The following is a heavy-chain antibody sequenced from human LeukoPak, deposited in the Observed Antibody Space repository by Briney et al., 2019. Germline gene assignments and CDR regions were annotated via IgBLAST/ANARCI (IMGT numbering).Heavy chain of an antibody. CDR1: GFTFSSYW. CDR2: IKQDGSER. V-gene: IGHV3-7*01. J-gene: IGHJ4*02. CDR3: ARDKVSGATHFDY. D-gene: IGHD1-26*01. Sequence: GGSLRLSCAASGFTFSSYWMSWVRQAPGKGLEWVANIKQDGSERYYVDSVKGRFTISRDNTKNSLYLKMSSLRAEDTAVYYCARDKVSGATHFDYWGQGTLVTVSS.